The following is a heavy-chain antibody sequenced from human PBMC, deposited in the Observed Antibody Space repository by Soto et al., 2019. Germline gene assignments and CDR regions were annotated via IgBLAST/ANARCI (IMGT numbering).Heavy chain of an antibody. CDR2: INVKNGNT. CDR3: ARGIAAEPTANWFDP. Sequence: QVQLVQSGGEVKKSGASVKVSCKASGYIFRSYGISWVRQAPGQGLEWMGWINVKNGNTKHVEKFQGRVTMTTDTSTSTAYMELRNLTSDDTAVYYCARGIAAEPTANWFDPWGHGTLVIVSS. CDR1: GYIFRSYG. J-gene: IGHJ5*02. D-gene: IGHD6-25*01. V-gene: IGHV1-18*01.